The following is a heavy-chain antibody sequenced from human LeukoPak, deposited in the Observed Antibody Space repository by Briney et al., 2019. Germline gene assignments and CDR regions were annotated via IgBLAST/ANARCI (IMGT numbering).Heavy chain of an antibody. CDR1: GGTFSSYA. V-gene: IGHV1-69*05. D-gene: IGHD2-21*02. CDR3: ASAIVVVTAIPGWFDP. Sequence: VASVKVSCKASGGTFSSYAISWVRQAPGQGLEWMGGIIPIFGTANYAQKFQGRVTITTDESTSTAYMELSSLRFEDTAVYYCASAIVVVTAIPGWFDPWGQGTLVTVSS. CDR2: IIPIFGTA. J-gene: IGHJ5*02.